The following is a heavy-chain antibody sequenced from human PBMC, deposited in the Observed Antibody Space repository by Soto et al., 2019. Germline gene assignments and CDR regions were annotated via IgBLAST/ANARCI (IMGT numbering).Heavy chain of an antibody. CDR1: GGSISNHY. CDR2: IYYNGNT. V-gene: IGHV4-59*11. CDR3: TRTIWYSEY. D-gene: IGHD2-21*02. Sequence: QVQLQESGPGLVKPSETLSLTCTVSGGSISNHYWSWIRQPPGKGLEWIGYIYYNGNTNYNPTLKSRGTMYVHTSKNPISLKFSSATAADTAVYYCTRTIWYSEYWGQGTLVTVSS. J-gene: IGHJ4*02.